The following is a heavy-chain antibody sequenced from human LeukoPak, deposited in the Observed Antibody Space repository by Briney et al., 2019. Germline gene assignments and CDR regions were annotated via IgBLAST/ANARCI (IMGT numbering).Heavy chain of an antibody. D-gene: IGHD5-24*01. CDR3: ARGMGHFDY. V-gene: IGHV1-8*03. J-gene: IGHJ4*02. CDR1: GYTFTSYG. Sequence: ASVKVSCKASGYTFTSYGISWVRQAPGQGLEWMGWMNPNSGNTGYAQKFQGRVTITRNTSISTAYMELSSLRSEDTAVYYCARGMGHFDYWGQGTLVTVSS. CDR2: MNPNSGNT.